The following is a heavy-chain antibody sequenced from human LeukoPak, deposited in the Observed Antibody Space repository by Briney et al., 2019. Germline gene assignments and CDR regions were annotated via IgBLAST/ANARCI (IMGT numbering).Heavy chain of an antibody. CDR1: GFTFNNAC. J-gene: IGHJ4*02. CDR2: IKSKTGGGTT. CDR3: TRIIKSGSFDY. D-gene: IGHD1-26*01. Sequence: PGGSLRLSCAASGFTFNNACMSWVRQAPGKGLEWVGRIKSKTGGGTTDYAAPVKGRFTISRDDSKNTLYLQMNRLKIEDTAVYYCTRIIKSGSFDYWGEGVLVTVSS. V-gene: IGHV3-15*01.